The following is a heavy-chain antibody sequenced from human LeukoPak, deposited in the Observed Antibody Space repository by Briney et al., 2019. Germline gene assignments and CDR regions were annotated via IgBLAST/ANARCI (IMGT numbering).Heavy chain of an antibody. V-gene: IGHV4-59*01. J-gene: IGHJ4*02. Sequence: SETLSLTCTVSGGSISSYYWSWIRQPPGKGLEWIGYIYYSGSTSYNPSLKSRVTIPVDTSKNQFSLKLSSVTAADTAVYYCARGPDCSGGSCYPFFGYWGQGTLVTVSS. D-gene: IGHD2-15*01. CDR2: IYYSGST. CDR3: ARGPDCSGGSCYPFFGY. CDR1: GGSISSYY.